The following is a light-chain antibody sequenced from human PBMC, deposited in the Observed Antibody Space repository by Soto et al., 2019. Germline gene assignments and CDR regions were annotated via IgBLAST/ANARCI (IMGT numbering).Light chain of an antibody. CDR1: QGLSTY. CDR3: LQYNSDFRT. CDR2: AAS. V-gene: IGKV1-12*01. Sequence: DIQMTQSPSSVSASVGDRVTITCRASQGLSTYLAWYQQKPGKAPKLLIYAASNLQSGVPSRFSGSGSGTDFTLTISSLQPEDFATYFCLQYNSDFRTFGQGTRVDIK. J-gene: IGKJ1*01.